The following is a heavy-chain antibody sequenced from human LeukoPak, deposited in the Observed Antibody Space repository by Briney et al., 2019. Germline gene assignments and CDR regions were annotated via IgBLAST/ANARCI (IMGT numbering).Heavy chain of an antibody. CDR1: GGSISTYY. CDR2: IYYSGST. V-gene: IGHV4-59*01. CDR3: ARDYYGSGLFDY. J-gene: IGHJ4*02. D-gene: IGHD3-10*01. Sequence: SETLSLTFTVSGGSISTYYWSWIRQPPGKGLEWIGYIYYSGSTNSNPSLSGRVTMSVDTSKNQFSLKLTSVTAADTAVYYCARDYYGSGLFDYWGQGSLVTVSS.